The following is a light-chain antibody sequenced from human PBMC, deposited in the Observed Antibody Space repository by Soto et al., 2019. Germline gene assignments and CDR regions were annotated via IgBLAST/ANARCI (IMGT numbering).Light chain of an antibody. Sequence: ITQSPSTVSASVGDRDTIPCRASQSISSWLAWYQQKPGKAPKLLIYKASSLESGVPSRFSGSGSGTEFTLTISSLQPDDFATYYCQQYNSYSRTFGQGTKVDIK. CDR3: QQYNSYSRT. J-gene: IGKJ1*01. V-gene: IGKV1-5*03. CDR2: KAS. CDR1: QSISSW.